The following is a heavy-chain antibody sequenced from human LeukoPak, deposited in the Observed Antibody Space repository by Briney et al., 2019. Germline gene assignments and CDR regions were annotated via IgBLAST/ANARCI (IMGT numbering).Heavy chain of an antibody. Sequence: PGGSLRPSCAASGFNFSSFGMHWVRQAPGKGLEWVAFSRYNGIETYFADSVKGRFTISRDNSKNTLYLQINSPRGDDSAVYFCARSYGGNFFDYWGQGTLVTVSS. CDR2: SRYNGIET. D-gene: IGHD4-23*01. V-gene: IGHV3-30*02. J-gene: IGHJ4*02. CDR3: ARSYGGNFFDY. CDR1: GFNFSSFG.